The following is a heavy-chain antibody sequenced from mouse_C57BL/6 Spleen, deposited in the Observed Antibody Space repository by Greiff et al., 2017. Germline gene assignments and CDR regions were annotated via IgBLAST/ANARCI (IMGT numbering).Heavy chain of an antibody. D-gene: IGHD2-3*01. CDR2: IWRGGST. CDR3: AKNFDGVAYYYAMDY. Sequence: QVQLKESGPGLVQPSQSLSITCTVSGFSLTSYGVHWVRQSPGKGLEWLGVIWRGGSTDYNAAFMSRLSITKDNSKSQVFFKMNSLQADDTAIYYCAKNFDGVAYYYAMDYWGQGTSVTVSS. V-gene: IGHV2-5*01. J-gene: IGHJ4*01. CDR1: GFSLTSYG.